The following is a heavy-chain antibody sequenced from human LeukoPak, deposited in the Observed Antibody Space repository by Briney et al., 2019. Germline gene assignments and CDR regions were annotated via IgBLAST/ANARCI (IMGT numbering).Heavy chain of an antibody. CDR2: ISSGSSYI. V-gene: IGHV3-21*01. Sequence: PGGSLRLSCAASGFIFSSYSMNWVRQAPGKGLEWVSSISSGSSYIYYADSVKGRFTISRDNAKNSLYLQMNSLRAEDTAVYYCARDSGHVDTAMAHDYWGQGTLVTVSS. CDR1: GFIFSSYS. J-gene: IGHJ4*02. D-gene: IGHD5-18*01. CDR3: ARDSGHVDTAMAHDY.